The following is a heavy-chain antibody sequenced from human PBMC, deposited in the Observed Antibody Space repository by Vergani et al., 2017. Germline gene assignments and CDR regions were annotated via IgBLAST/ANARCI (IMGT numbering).Heavy chain of an antibody. Sequence: QLQLQESGPGLVKPSETLSLSCRVSGDSISRSHYYWGFIRQPPGKGLEGIGSISSSGSPYYNPTLKSRLAFSVDTSKNLFSLRLNSVTATDTGMYYCARPVGPSAIADGYHVWGQGTMVTVSS. CDR2: ISSSGSP. D-gene: IGHD3-10*01. CDR3: ARPVGPSAIADGYHV. CDR1: GDSISRSHYY. J-gene: IGHJ3*01. V-gene: IGHV4-39*02.